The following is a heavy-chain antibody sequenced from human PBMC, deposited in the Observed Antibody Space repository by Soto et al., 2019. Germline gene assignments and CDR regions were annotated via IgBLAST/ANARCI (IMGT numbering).Heavy chain of an antibody. V-gene: IGHV3-23*01. Sequence: GGSLRLSCAASGLTFSNYGMNWVRQAPGKGLEWVGGISGTGGSAYHADSVKGRLTISRDNSKNTLYLQMNSLRAEDTAIYYCVKGGGRIVPRHFDNWGQGILVTVSS. D-gene: IGHD1-26*01. J-gene: IGHJ4*02. CDR1: GLTFSNYG. CDR2: ISGTGGSA. CDR3: VKGGGRIVPRHFDN.